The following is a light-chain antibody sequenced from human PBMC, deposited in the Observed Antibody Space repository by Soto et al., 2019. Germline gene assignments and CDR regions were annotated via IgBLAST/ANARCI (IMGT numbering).Light chain of an antibody. Sequence: DIVMTQSPDSLAVSLGERATINCKSSQSLLYSSNNKNYLSWYQQRPGQPPKLLIYWASTRESGVPDRFSGSGSGTDFTLTITNLQAEDVAVYYCQQYYNTLPVSFGGGTRVEI. CDR2: WAS. CDR1: QSLLYSSNNKNY. V-gene: IGKV4-1*01. CDR3: QQYYNTLPVS. J-gene: IGKJ4*01.